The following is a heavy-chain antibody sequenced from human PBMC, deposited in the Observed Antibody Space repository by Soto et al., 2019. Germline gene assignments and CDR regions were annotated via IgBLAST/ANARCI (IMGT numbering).Heavy chain of an antibody. D-gene: IGHD6-19*01. CDR3: PRGLSIPIAGLLGY. Sequence: EVQLVESGGGLVQPGESLRLSCAASGFTFSSYSMNWVRQAPGKGPEWVAYISSSSRTVYYADSVKGRFTISRDNANSSLRLQMNSLRIEDTALYFCPRGLSIPIAGLLGYWGQGALLTVSS. CDR1: GFTFSSYS. J-gene: IGHJ4*02. V-gene: IGHV3-48*01. CDR2: ISSSSRTV.